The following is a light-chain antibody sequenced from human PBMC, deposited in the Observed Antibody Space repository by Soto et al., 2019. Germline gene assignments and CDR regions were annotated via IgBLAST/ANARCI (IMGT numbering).Light chain of an antibody. V-gene: IGKV3-20*01. Sequence: EIVLTQSPATLSLSPGERATLSCRASQTVRNNYLAWYQQKPGQAPRLLIYDASSRATGIPDRFSGGGSGTEFTLTISSPQPDDFATYYCQQYNSYSRTFGGGTKVDIK. CDR2: DAS. J-gene: IGKJ4*01. CDR3: QQYNSYSRT. CDR1: QTVRNNY.